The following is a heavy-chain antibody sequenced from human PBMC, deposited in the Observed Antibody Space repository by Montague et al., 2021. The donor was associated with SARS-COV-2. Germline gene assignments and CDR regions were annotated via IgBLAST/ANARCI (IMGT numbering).Heavy chain of an antibody. V-gene: IGHV4-34*01. Sequence: SETLSLTCAVHGGSFSTYSWNWIRQPPGKGLEWIGEIHHGGSTNYNQSPKSRVTISADTSKNQFSLKLTSVAAADTAVYYCARLGDGVVPSPILGVGPYYSYYYMDVWGKGTTVTVSS. CDR2: IHHGGST. CDR3: ARLGDGVVPSPILGVGPYYSYYYMDV. J-gene: IGHJ6*03. D-gene: IGHD3-10*01. CDR1: GGSFSTYS.